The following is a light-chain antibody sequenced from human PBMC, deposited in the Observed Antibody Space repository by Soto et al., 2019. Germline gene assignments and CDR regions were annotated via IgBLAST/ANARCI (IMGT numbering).Light chain of an antibody. Sequence: QSALTQPASVSGSPGQSITISCTGTSSDVGGYNYVSWYQQHPGKAPKFMIYDVSNRPSGASNRFSGSKSDNTASLTISGLQPEDEDDDYCSSYTTRNTRPKVFGTGTKVTVL. V-gene: IGLV2-14*01. CDR3: SSYTTRNTRPKV. J-gene: IGLJ1*01. CDR2: DVS. CDR1: SSDVGGYNY.